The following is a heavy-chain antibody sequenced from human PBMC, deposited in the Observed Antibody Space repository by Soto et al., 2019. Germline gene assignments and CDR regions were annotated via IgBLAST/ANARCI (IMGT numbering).Heavy chain of an antibody. Sequence: QVQLVQSGAEVKKPGSSVKVSCKASGGTFSSYTISWVRQAPGQGLEWRGRIIPILGIANYAQKFQGRVTITADKSTSTAYMELSSLRSEETAVYYCAREGQLVRQVDSWGQGTLVTVSS. CDR3: AREGQLVRQVDS. CDR1: GGTFSSYT. J-gene: IGHJ4*02. D-gene: IGHD6-6*01. V-gene: IGHV1-69*08. CDR2: IIPILGIA.